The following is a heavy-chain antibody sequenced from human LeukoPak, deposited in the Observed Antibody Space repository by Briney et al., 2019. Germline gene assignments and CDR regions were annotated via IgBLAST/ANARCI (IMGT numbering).Heavy chain of an antibody. V-gene: IGHV4-38-2*01. D-gene: IGHD3-10*01. CDR1: GYSISSGYY. CDR2: INHSGST. Sequence: SETLSLTCAVSGYSISSGYYWGWIRQPPGKGLEWIGEINHSGSTNYNPSLKSRVTISVDTSKNQFSLKLSSVTAADTAVYYCAKMGTYYYGSGRVYYFDYWGQGTLVTVSS. J-gene: IGHJ4*02. CDR3: AKMGTYYYGSGRVYYFDY.